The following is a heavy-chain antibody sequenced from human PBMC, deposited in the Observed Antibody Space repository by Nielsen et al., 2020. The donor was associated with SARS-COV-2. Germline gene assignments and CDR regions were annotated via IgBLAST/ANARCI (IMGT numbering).Heavy chain of an antibody. V-gene: IGHV3-23*01. D-gene: IGHD3-10*01. J-gene: IGHJ3*01. CDR1: GFTFSSYA. CDR2: LSSSGGST. Sequence: GESLKISCAASGFTFSSYAMSWVRQAPGRGLQWVTGLSSSGGSTYYTDSVKGRFTISRDNSKNTLYLEMHSLRVEDTAVYYCAKDGVVRGDALDLWGQGTMVTVSS. CDR3: AKDGVVRGDALDL.